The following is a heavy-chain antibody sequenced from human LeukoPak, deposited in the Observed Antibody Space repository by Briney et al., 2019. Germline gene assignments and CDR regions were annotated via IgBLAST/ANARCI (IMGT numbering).Heavy chain of an antibody. CDR3: ARAFPMGAITVYYSYMDV. CDR2: ITTYNGNS. V-gene: IGHV1-18*01. CDR1: GYTFTSYG. D-gene: IGHD1-26*01. J-gene: IGHJ6*03. Sequence: ASVKVSCKASGYTFTSYGISWVRQAPGQGLEWLGWITTYNGNSNYAQESQGRVIMTTDTATSTAYMELRSLKSDDTAVYYCARAFPMGAITVYYSYMDVWGKGTSVTVSS.